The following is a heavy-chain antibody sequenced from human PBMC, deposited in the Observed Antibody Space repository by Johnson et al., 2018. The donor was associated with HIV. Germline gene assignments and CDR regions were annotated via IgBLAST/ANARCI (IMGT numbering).Heavy chain of an antibody. CDR2: IYSGGST. CDR1: GFTVSSNY. CDR3: TTDYTDPRIRGTTGSACDI. D-gene: IGHD1-7*01. V-gene: IGHV3-53*01. Sequence: VQLVESGGGLIQPGGSLRLSCAASGFTVSSNYMSWVRQAPGKGLEWVSVIYSGGSTYYADSVKGRFTISRDDSKNTLYLQMNSLKTEDTAVYYCTTDYTDPRIRGTTGSACDIWGQGTMVTVPS. J-gene: IGHJ3*02.